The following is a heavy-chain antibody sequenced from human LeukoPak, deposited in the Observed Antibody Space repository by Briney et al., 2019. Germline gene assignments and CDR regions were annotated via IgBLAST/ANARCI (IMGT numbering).Heavy chain of an antibody. J-gene: IGHJ4*02. Sequence: SETLSLTCTVSGGSIGSSAYYWGWIRQPPGKGLEWIAYISHSGSTQYNPSLKSRVIISVDRSMNQLSLKLSSVTAADTAMYYCVRRLGGTSNLDYWGQGALVTISS. CDR3: VRRLGGTSNLDY. CDR1: GGSIGSSAYY. D-gene: IGHD2-15*01. V-gene: IGHV4-39*01. CDR2: ISHSGST.